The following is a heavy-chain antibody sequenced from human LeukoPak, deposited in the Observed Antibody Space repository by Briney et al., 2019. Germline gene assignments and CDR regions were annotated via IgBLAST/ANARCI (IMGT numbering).Heavy chain of an antibody. Sequence: GASVKVSCKASGGTFSSYAISWVRQAPGQGLEWMGGIIPIFGTANYAQKIQGRVTITADESTSTAYMELSSLRSEDTAVYYCAREGDCSSTSCYADHDAFDIWGQGTMVTVSS. D-gene: IGHD2-2*01. CDR3: AREGDCSSTSCYADHDAFDI. CDR2: IIPIFGTA. CDR1: GGTFSSYA. V-gene: IGHV1-69*13. J-gene: IGHJ3*02.